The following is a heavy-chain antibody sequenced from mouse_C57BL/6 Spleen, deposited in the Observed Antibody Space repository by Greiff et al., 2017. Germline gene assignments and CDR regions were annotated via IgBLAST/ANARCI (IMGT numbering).Heavy chain of an antibody. CDR2: INPYNGGT. J-gene: IGHJ3*01. CDR3: AGITTVVATPFAY. V-gene: IGHV1-19*01. D-gene: IGHD1-1*01. CDR1: GYTFTDYY. Sequence: EVKLVESGPVLVKPGASVKMSCKASGYTFTDYYMNWVKQSHGKSLEWIGVINPYNGGTSYNQKFKGKATLTVDKSSSTAYMELNSLTSEDSAVYYCAGITTVVATPFAYWGQGTLVTVSA.